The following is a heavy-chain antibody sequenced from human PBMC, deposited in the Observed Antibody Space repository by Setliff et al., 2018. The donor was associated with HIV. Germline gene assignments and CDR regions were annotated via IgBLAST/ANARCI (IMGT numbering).Heavy chain of an antibody. J-gene: IGHJ4*02. CDR3: ARPGGSYGDYGWYLRF. CDR2: INPSGGST. V-gene: IGHV1-46*01. D-gene: IGHD4-17*01. Sequence: ASVKVSCKASGYTFTSYYMHWVRQAPGQGLEWMGIINPSGGSTSYAQKFQGRVTMTTDTSTSTAYMELRSLRSDDTAMYYCARPGGSYGDYGWYLRFWGQGTQVTVSS. CDR1: GYTFTSYY.